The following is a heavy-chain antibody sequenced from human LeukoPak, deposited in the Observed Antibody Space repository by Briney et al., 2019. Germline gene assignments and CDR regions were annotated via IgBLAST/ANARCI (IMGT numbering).Heavy chain of an antibody. CDR2: ISGGGGST. CDR1: GFTFSSYA. D-gene: IGHD3-3*01. V-gene: IGHV3-23*01. CDR3: AKDHEWLSFDY. J-gene: IGHJ4*02. Sequence: PGGSLRLSCAASGFTFSSYAMSWVRQTPGKGLEWVSAISGGGGSTYYADSVKGRFTISRDNSKDTLYLQMNSLRAEDTAVYYCAKDHEWLSFDYWGQGTLVTVSS.